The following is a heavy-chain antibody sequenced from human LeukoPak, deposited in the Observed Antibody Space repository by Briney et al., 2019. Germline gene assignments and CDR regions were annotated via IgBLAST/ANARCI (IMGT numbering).Heavy chain of an antibody. CDR2: IIPSLGTA. CDR1: GGTFSSYA. J-gene: IGHJ6*03. D-gene: IGHD6-19*01. V-gene: IGHV1-69*06. Sequence: ASVKVSCKASGGTFSSYAISWVRQAPGQGLEWMGGIIPSLGTANYAQKFKGRVTITADKSTSTAYMELSSLRSEDTAVYYCARDRIAVAGRKYYYYMDVWGKGTTVTASS. CDR3: ARDRIAVAGRKYYYYMDV.